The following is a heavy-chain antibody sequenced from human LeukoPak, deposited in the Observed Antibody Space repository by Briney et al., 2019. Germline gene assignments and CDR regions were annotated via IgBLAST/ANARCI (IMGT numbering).Heavy chain of an antibody. Sequence: GGSLRLSCAASGFTFSTYAMTWVRQAPGKGLEWVWAISGSGTTTYYADSVKGRFTISRDNSKNTLYLQMNSLRAEDTAVYYCAKVGASTLWFGEFNFDYWGQGTLVTVSS. CDR3: AKVGASTLWFGEFNFDY. V-gene: IGHV3-23*01. D-gene: IGHD3-10*01. CDR2: ISGSGTTT. CDR1: GFTFSTYA. J-gene: IGHJ4*02.